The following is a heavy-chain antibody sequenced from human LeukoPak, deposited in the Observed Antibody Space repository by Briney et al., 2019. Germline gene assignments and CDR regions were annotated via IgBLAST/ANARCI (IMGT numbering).Heavy chain of an antibody. J-gene: IGHJ5*02. Sequence: GGSLRLSCAASGFTFSNYGMHWVRQAPGKGLEWVALIWYDGSKQYYADSVKGRFTISRDNSKNTLHLQMNSLRAEDTAVFYCARLIGWSRFDPWGQGALVTVSS. CDR1: GFTFSNYG. CDR3: ARLIGWSRFDP. D-gene: IGHD6-19*01. CDR2: IWYDGSKQ. V-gene: IGHV3-33*01.